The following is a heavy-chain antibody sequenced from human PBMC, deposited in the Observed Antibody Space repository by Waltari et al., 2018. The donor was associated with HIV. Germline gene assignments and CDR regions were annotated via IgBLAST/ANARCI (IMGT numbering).Heavy chain of an antibody. CDR1: GEPFDGYY. Sequence: QVQLQQWGAGLLKPSETLSLTCAVYGEPFDGYYWSWIRQPPGKRLEWMGEINHRRNPNYTPSLKSRLTMSVDASKNQFSLNLNSVTAADTGVYYCARRALWLRPVYYFDYWGQGALVTVSS. V-gene: IGHV4-34*01. J-gene: IGHJ4*02. CDR2: INHRRNP. D-gene: IGHD5-12*01. CDR3: ARRALWLRPVYYFDY.